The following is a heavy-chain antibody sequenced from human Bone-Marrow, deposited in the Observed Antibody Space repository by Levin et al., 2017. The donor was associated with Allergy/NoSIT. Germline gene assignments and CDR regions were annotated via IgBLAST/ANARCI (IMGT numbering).Heavy chain of an antibody. D-gene: IGHD2-2*01. CDR2: ISGSGGST. V-gene: IGHV3-23*01. Sequence: PGESLKISCAASGFTFSSYAMSWVRQAPGKGLEWVSAISGSGGSTYYADSVKGRFTISRDNSKNTLYLQMNSLRAEDTAVYYCAKGPGKYCSSTSCQASFDYWGQGTLVTVSS. CDR1: GFTFSSYA. J-gene: IGHJ4*02. CDR3: AKGPGKYCSSTSCQASFDY.